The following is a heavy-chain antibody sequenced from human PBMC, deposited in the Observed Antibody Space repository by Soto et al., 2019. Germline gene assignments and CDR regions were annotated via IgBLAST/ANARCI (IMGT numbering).Heavy chain of an antibody. D-gene: IGHD3-9*01. J-gene: IGHJ4*02. CDR2: IYYRGNT. CDR1: GDSINSDNYY. V-gene: IGHV4-39*01. Sequence: QLQLQESGPGLVKPSETLSLTCSVSGDSINSDNYYWGWIRQPPGKGLEWIGSIYYRGNTYYNPSLKTRVTISLDKPKSQFSLKLNSVTAADSAVYFCARLEGLATISYYFDYWGQGTLVTVSS. CDR3: ARLEGLATISYYFDY.